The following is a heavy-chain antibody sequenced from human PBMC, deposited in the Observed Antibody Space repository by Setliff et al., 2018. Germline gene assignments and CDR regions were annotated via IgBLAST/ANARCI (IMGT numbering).Heavy chain of an antibody. D-gene: IGHD3-3*01. CDR2: IYYSGST. CDR1: GGSISSSSYY. J-gene: IGHJ4*02. CDR3: ARRETYYNFWSGYYAY. Sequence: SETLSHTCTVSGGSISSSSYYWGWIRQPPGKGLEWIGSIYYSGSTYYNPSLKSRVTISVDTSKNQFSLKLSSVTAADTAVYYCARRETYYNFWSGYYAYWGQGTLVTVPQ. V-gene: IGHV4-39*07.